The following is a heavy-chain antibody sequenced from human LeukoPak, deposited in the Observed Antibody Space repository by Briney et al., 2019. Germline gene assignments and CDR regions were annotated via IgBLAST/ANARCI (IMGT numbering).Heavy chain of an antibody. J-gene: IGHJ6*03. D-gene: IGHD3-22*01. Sequence: SETLSLTCTVSGGSISSYYWSWIRQPPGKGLEWIGYIYYSGSINYNPSLKSRVTISVDTSKNQFSLKLSSVTAADTAVYYCARGYYDTSGYFAYYYMDVWGKGTTVTVSS. CDR1: GGSISSYY. CDR2: IYYSGSI. V-gene: IGHV4-59*01. CDR3: ARGYYDTSGYFAYYYMDV.